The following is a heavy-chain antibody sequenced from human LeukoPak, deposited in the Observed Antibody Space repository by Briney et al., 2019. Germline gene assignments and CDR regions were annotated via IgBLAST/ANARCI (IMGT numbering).Heavy chain of an antibody. CDR1: GYDFKNYW. CDR3: ARQFYDMVTGSYRQC. Sequence: GESLKISCQASGYDFKNYWIGWLRQRPGEGPEWLGIIYPIDSDTRYRPSFQGQVTISVDKSTSTAYLQWRSLRASDTAIYYCARQFYDMVTGSYRQCWGQGTLVTVSS. J-gene: IGHJ4*02. CDR2: IYPIDSDT. V-gene: IGHV5-51*01. D-gene: IGHD3-9*01.